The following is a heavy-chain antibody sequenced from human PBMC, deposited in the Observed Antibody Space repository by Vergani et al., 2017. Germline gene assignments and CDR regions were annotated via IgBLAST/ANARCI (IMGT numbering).Heavy chain of an antibody. Sequence: VQLVQSGAEVKKPGESLKISCQISWYSFTNYWIGWVRQMPGKGLVWMGIIYPADSDTRYSPSFQGQVTISADKSISTAFLQGDSLKATAAALYYCARHTTYADSWGQGTLVTVSS. CDR2: IYPADSDT. J-gene: IGHJ4*02. CDR1: WYSFTNYW. V-gene: IGHV5-51*01. CDR3: ARHTTYADS. D-gene: IGHD1-1*01.